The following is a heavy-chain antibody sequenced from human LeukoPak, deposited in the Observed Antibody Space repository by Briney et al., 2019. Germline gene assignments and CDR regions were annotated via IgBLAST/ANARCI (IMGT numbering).Heavy chain of an antibody. D-gene: IGHD6-13*01. CDR2: IYSGGST. J-gene: IGHJ4*02. V-gene: IGHV3-53*01. CDR1: GFTVSSNY. CDR3: AKRPEAAAGTGFDY. Sequence: GGSLRLSCAASGFTVSSNYMSWVRQAPGMGLEWVSVIYSGGSTYYADSVKGRFTISRDNFNNTLNLQMNSLRAEDTAVYYCAKRPEAAAGTGFDYWGQGTLVTVSS.